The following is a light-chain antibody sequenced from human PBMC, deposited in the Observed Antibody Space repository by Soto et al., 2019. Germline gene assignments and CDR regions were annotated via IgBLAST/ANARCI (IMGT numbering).Light chain of an antibody. Sequence: DIVLTQSPATLSLSPGERATLSCRASQYVSSYLAWYQQKPGQAPRLLIYDASNRATGVPVRFSGSGSGTDFTLTINSLEPEDFAFYYCQQRSNWPRTFGQGTKVDI. V-gene: IGKV3-11*01. CDR2: DAS. CDR1: QYVSSY. J-gene: IGKJ1*01. CDR3: QQRSNWPRT.